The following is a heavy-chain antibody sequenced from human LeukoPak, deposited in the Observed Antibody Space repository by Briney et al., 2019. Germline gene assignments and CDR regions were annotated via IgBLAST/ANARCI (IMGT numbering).Heavy chain of an antibody. D-gene: IGHD3-10*01. CDR2: ISGSGGST. CDR1: GFTFSSYA. J-gene: IGHJ4*02. CDR3: AKDYGSGSPPFDY. Sequence: PGGSRRLSCAASGFTFSSYAMGGVRQAPGKGLEWGSAISGSGGSTYHADPAKGRFTIPTDNSKNTLYLQMHRLRAEDTAVYYCAKDYGSGSPPFDYWGQGTLVTVSS. V-gene: IGHV3-23*01.